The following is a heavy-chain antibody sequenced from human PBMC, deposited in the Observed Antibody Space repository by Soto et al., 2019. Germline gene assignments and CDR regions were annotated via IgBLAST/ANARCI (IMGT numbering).Heavy chain of an antibody. Sequence: EVQLVESGGDLVQRGGSLRLSCAASGFPFSSYWMHWVRHTPGKGLDWVARISGDGVTTYYADSVTGRFTVSRDNAKNTLSLQLSGLRAEDTAVYYCAREYYGLLTGYYTHDWGQGTLVSVSS. CDR1: GFPFSSYW. D-gene: IGHD3-9*01. V-gene: IGHV3-74*01. J-gene: IGHJ4*02. CDR3: AREYYGLLTGYYTHD. CDR2: ISGDGVTT.